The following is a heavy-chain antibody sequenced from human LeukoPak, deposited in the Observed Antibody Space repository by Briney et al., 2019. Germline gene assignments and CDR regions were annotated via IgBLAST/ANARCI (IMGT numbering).Heavy chain of an antibody. J-gene: IGHJ4*02. CDR2: IYTSGST. D-gene: IGHD3-10*01. Sequence: SETLSLTCTVSGGSISSSSYYWSWIRQPAGKGLEWIGRIYTSGSTNYNPSLKSRVTISVDTSKNQFSLKLSSVTAADTAVYYCARGQGVRGPLGTDYWGQGTLVTVSS. V-gene: IGHV4-61*02. CDR3: ARGQGVRGPLGTDY. CDR1: GGSISSSSYY.